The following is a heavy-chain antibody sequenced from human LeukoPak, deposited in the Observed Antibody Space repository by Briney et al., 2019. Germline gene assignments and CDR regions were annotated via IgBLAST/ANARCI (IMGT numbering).Heavy chain of an antibody. CDR2: IIPIFGTA. D-gene: IGHD6-6*01. J-gene: IGHJ4*02. CDR3: VGTAARRSADYYFGY. Sequence: ASVKVSCKASGGTFSSYAISWVRQAPGQGLEWMGGIIPIFGTANYAQKFQGRVTITADESTSTAYMELSSLRSEDTAVYYCVGTAARRSADYYFGYWGQGTLVTVSS. V-gene: IGHV1-69*01. CDR1: GGTFSSYA.